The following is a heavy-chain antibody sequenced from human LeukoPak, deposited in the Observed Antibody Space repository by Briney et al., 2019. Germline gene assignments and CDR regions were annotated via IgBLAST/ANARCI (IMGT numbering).Heavy chain of an antibody. CDR3: AREVKVSGYCSSTSCYAGY. D-gene: IGHD2-2*01. J-gene: IGHJ4*02. CDR1: GFTFSSYE. Sequence: PGGSLRLSCAASGFTFSSYEMNWVRQAPGKGLEWVSYISSSGSTIYYADSVKGRFTISRDNAKNSLYLQMNSLRAEDTAVYYCAREVKVSGYCSSTSCYAGYWGQGTLVTVSS. CDR2: ISSSGSTI. V-gene: IGHV3-48*03.